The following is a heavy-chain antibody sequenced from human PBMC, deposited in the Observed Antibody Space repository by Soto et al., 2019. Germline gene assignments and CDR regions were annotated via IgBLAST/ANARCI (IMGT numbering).Heavy chain of an antibody. J-gene: IGHJ4*02. V-gene: IGHV4-59*12. CDR1: GGSISSYY. D-gene: IGHD6-6*01. Sequence: SETLSLTCTVSGGSISSYYWSWIRQPPGKGLEWIGYIYYSGSTNYNPSLKSRVTISVDTSKNQFSLKLSSATAADTAVYYCARDFKRYSSSTGPLEYWGQGTLVTVSS. CDR3: ARDFKRYSSSTGPLEY. CDR2: IYYSGST.